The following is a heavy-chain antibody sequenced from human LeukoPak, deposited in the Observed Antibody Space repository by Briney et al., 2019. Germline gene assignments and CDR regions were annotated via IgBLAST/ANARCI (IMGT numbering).Heavy chain of an antibody. CDR2: ISYDGSNK. CDR3: ARDSMVRGADDAFDI. D-gene: IGHD3-10*01. Sequence: GGSLRLSCAASGFTFSSYWMHWVRQAPGKGLEWVAVISYDGSNKYYADSVKGRFTISRDNSKNTLYLQMNSLRAEDTAVYYCARDSMVRGADDAFDIWGQGTMVTVSS. CDR1: GFTFSSYW. J-gene: IGHJ3*02. V-gene: IGHV3-30*03.